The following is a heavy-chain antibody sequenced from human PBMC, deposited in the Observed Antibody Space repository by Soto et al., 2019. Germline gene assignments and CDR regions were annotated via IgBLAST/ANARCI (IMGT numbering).Heavy chain of an antibody. Sequence: PGGSLRLSCAASGFTFSSYGMHWVRQAPGKGLEWVAVISYDGSNKYYADSVKGRFTISRDNSKNTLYLQMNSLRAEDTAVYYCVGLAITFGGVIVLDAFDIWGQAPMVTVSS. CDR2: ISYDGSNK. J-gene: IGHJ3*02. D-gene: IGHD3-16*02. V-gene: IGHV3-30*03. CDR1: GFTFSSYG. CDR3: VGLAITFGGVIVLDAFDI.